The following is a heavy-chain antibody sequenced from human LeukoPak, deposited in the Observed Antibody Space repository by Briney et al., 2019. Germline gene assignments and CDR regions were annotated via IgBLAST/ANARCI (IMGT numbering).Heavy chain of an antibody. CDR2: IHYSGST. V-gene: IGHV4-59*11. D-gene: IGHD3-16*01. CDR3: ARGDLYDGGGRNWFDP. J-gene: IGHJ5*02. Sequence: SETLSLTCSVSRGSISGHYWSWIRQPPGKGLEWIGYIHYSGSTNYNPSLKSRVTILVDTSKNQFSLNLSSVTAADTAVYYCARGDLYDGGGRNWFDPWGQGTLVTVSS. CDR1: RGSISGHY.